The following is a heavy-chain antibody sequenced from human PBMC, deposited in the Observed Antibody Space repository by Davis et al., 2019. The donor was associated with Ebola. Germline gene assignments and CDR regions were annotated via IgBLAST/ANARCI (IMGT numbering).Heavy chain of an antibody. Sequence: AASVKVSCKASGYTFNTYGISWVRQAPGQGLEWMGWISGYSDTTHYAQRLQGRITMTTDTSTSTAYMELRSLRSDDTAVYYCTREPDYWGQGTLVTVSS. CDR3: TREPDY. CDR1: GYTFNTYG. J-gene: IGHJ4*02. CDR2: ISGYSDTT. V-gene: IGHV1-18*01.